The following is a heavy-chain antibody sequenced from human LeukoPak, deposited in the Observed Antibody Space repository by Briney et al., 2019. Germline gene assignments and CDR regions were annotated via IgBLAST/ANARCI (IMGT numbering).Heavy chain of an antibody. CDR1: GYTFTGYY. V-gene: IGHV1-2*02. CDR2: INPNSGGT. CDR3: AREMDDYGDQGGAFDI. D-gene: IGHD4-17*01. J-gene: IGHJ3*02. Sequence: ASVKVSCKASGYTFTGYYMHWVRQAPGQGLEWMGWINPNSGGTNYAQKFQGRVTMTRDTSISTAYMELSRLRSDDTAVYYCAREMDDYGDQGGAFDIWGQGTMVTVSS.